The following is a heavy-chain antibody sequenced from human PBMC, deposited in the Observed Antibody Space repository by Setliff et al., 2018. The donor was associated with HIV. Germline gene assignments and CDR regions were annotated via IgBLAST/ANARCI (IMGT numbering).Heavy chain of an antibody. Sequence: PSETLSLTCTVFGFSISSGYFWGWIRQPPGKGLEWIGEINHSGSTNYSPSLKSRVTISVDASRNQFSLRLSSVTAADTAVYYCATYADRESNRFDPWGQGTLVTVSS. CDR2: INHSGST. D-gene: IGHD3-10*01. V-gene: IGHV4-38-2*02. CDR3: ATYADRESNRFDP. CDR1: GFSISSGYF. J-gene: IGHJ5*02.